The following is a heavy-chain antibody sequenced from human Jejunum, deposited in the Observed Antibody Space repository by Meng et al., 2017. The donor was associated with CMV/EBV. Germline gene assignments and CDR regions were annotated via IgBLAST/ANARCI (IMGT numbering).Heavy chain of an antibody. CDR2: IISMYGTA. Sequence: YAICWVRQAPGQGLEWMEEIISMYGTANYAQKFQDRVTITADKSTSTAYMELSRLTVEDTAVYYCAREGKSGRPGEYYSDGPSDSWGQGTLVTVSS. CDR3: AREGKSGRPGEYYSDGPSDS. J-gene: IGHJ5*01. V-gene: IGHV1-69*06. CDR1: YA. D-gene: IGHD3-16*01.